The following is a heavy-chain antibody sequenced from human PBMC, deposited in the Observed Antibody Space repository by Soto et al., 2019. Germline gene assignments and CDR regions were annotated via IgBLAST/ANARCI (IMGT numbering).Heavy chain of an antibody. V-gene: IGHV1-2*02. J-gene: IGHJ6*02. D-gene: IGHD6-6*01. CDR1: GYTFTGYY. CDR2: INPNSGGT. CDR3: ARYYSSSSWGYYYYGMDV. Sequence: ASVKVSCKASGYTFTGYYMHWVRQAPGQGLEWMGWINPNSGGTNYAQKFQGRVTMTRDTSISTAYMELSRLRSDDTAVYYRARYYSSSSWGYYYYGMDVWGQGTTVTVSS.